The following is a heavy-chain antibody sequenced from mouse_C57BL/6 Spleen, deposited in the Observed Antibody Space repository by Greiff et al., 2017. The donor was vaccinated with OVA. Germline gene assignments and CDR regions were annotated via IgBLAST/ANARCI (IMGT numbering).Heavy chain of an antibody. Sequence: EVQLQQSGPELVKPGASVKISCKASGYTFTDYYMNWVKQSHGKSLEWIGDINPNNGGTSYNQKFKGKATLTVDKSSSTAYMELRSLTSEDSAVYYCAWGTIYDGYYWYFDVWGTGTTVTVSS. CDR3: AWGTIYDGYYWYFDV. J-gene: IGHJ1*03. CDR1: GYTFTDYY. CDR2: INPNNGGT. V-gene: IGHV1-26*01. D-gene: IGHD2-3*01.